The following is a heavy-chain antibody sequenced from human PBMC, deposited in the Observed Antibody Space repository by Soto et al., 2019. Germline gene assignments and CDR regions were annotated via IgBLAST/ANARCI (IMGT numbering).Heavy chain of an antibody. V-gene: IGHV3-48*02. CDR1: GFTFSSYA. Sequence: EAHLVESGGGLVQPGWSRRLSCAASGFTFSSYAFNWVRQAPGKGLEWISYISVGSGSIFYADSVKGRFTISRYDAQTSLYLQMNTLRDEDTAIYFCVRDDKWASDIWGQGTTFIVSS. D-gene: IGHD1-26*01. CDR2: ISVGSGSI. CDR3: VRDDKWASDI. J-gene: IGHJ3*02.